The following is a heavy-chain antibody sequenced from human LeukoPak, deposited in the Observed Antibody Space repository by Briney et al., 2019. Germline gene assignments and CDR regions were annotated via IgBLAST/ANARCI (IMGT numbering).Heavy chain of an antibody. CDR3: AAGYYYSSGSSYMDV. Sequence: RASVKVSCKASGYTFTGYYMHWVRQAPGQGLEWMGWINPNSGGTNYAQKFQGRVTMTRDMSTSTVYMEVSSLRSEDTAVYYCAAGYYYSSGSSYMDVWGKGTTVTISS. D-gene: IGHD3-10*01. V-gene: IGHV1-2*02. CDR1: GYTFTGYY. CDR2: INPNSGGT. J-gene: IGHJ6*03.